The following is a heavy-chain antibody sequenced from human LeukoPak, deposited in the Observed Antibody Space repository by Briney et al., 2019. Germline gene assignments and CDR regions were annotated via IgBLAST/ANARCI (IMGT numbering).Heavy chain of an antibody. CDR1: GYTFTSYY. Sequence: SVKVSCKASGYTFTSYYMHWVRQAPGQGLEWMGGIIPIFGTANYAQRFQGRVTITADESTSTAYMELSSLRSEDTAVYYCAREGFGDIDYWGQGTLVTVSS. J-gene: IGHJ4*02. CDR2: IIPIFGTA. V-gene: IGHV1-69*13. D-gene: IGHD3-16*01. CDR3: AREGFGDIDY.